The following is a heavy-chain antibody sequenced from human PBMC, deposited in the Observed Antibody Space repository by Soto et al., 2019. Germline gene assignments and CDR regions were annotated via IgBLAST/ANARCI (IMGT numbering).Heavy chain of an antibody. J-gene: IGHJ4*02. D-gene: IGHD5-12*01. Sequence: QLQLQESGPGLVQPSETLSLTCTVSGVSISSHGYFWGWIRQPPGKGLEWIGMISYSGSTYYSPPLQSRVTISADTSKNQLSLRLSSVTAADTAVFHCMNYNSGWKYWGQGTVVTVSS. CDR3: MNYNSGWKY. CDR1: GVSISSHGYF. V-gene: IGHV4-39*01. CDR2: ISYSGST.